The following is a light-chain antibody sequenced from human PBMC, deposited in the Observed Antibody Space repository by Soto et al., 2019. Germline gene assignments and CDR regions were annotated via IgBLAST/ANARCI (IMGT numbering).Light chain of an antibody. V-gene: IGLV2-14*01. Sequence: ALTQPASVSGSLGQSITISCTGTSSDIGGYKYVSWYQQHPGKAPKLIIFEVSNRPSGVSDRFSGSNSGNTASLTISGLQAEDEADYSCTSYSRYRVLLFGGGTKVTVL. CDR1: SSDIGGYKY. J-gene: IGLJ3*02. CDR3: TSYSRYRVLL. CDR2: EVS.